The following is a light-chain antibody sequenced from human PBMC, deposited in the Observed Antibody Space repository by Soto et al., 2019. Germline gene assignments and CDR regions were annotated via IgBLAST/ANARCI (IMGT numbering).Light chain of an antibody. CDR1: QDIRND. CDR2: AAY. Sequence: ALQMTQSPSSLSASVGDRVTITCRASQDIRNDLGWYQQKPGKTPKLLIFAAYSLQSGVPSRFSGSGSGTDFTLTISSLQPEDFATYYCLQDFNYPWTFGQGTKVEIE. V-gene: IGKV1-6*01. CDR3: LQDFNYPWT. J-gene: IGKJ1*01.